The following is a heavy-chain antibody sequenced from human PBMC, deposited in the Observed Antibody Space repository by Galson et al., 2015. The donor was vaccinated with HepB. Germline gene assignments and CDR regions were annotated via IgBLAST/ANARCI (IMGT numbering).Heavy chain of an antibody. CDR1: GDSVSSNSAA. Sequence: AISGDSVSSNSAAWNWIRQSPSRGLEWLGRTYYRSKWYNDYAVSVKSRITINPDTSKNQFSLQLNSVTPEDTAVYYCARVPFSVAITHYYYYGMDVWGQGTTVTVSS. D-gene: IGHD2-21*01. CDR2: TYYRSKWYN. J-gene: IGHJ6*02. V-gene: IGHV6-1*01. CDR3: ARVPFSVAITHYYYYGMDV.